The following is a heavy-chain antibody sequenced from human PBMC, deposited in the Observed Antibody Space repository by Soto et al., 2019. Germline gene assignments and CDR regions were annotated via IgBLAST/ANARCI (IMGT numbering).Heavy chain of an antibody. CDR1: GYTFTSYY. J-gene: IGHJ4*02. Sequence: QVQLVQSGAEVKKPGASVKVSCKASGYTFTSYYMHWVRQAPGQGLEWMGIINPSGGSTSYAQKFQGKVTKTRETSTRTVYMELGSLRSEDTAVYYCDRGRAVGYASLFDYWGQGALVTVSS. D-gene: IGHD5-18*01. V-gene: IGHV1-46*01. CDR2: INPSGGST. CDR3: DRGRAVGYASLFDY.